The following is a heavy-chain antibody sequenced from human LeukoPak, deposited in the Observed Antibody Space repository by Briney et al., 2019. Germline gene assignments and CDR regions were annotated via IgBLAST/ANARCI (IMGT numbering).Heavy chain of an antibody. CDR3: ATLPYGSGSYYKGEYYFDY. V-gene: IGHV1-24*01. CDR2: FDPEDGET. D-gene: IGHD3-10*01. J-gene: IGHJ4*02. CDR1: GYTLTELS. Sequence: ASVKVSCKVSGYTLTELSMHWVRQAPGKGLEWMGGFDPEDGETIYAQKFQGRVTMTEDTSTDTAYMELSSLRSEDTAVYYCATLPYGSGSYYKGEYYFDYWGQGTLVTVSS.